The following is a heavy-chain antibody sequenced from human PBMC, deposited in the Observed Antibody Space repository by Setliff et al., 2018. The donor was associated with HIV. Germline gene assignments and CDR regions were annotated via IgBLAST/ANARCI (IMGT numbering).Heavy chain of an antibody. CDR1: GLTFSTSW. D-gene: IGHD3-9*01. V-gene: IGHV3-74*01. J-gene: IGHJ6*02. Sequence: GGSLRLSCAASGLTFSTSWMQWVRQSPGEGLLWVARLNPEANYIHYADSVKGRFTIPRDNAKNTLYLQMNSLRTEDTAVYYCVRDTFDGRSYYGWDVWGQGTTVTVSS. CDR3: VRDTFDGRSYYGWDV. CDR2: LNPEANYI.